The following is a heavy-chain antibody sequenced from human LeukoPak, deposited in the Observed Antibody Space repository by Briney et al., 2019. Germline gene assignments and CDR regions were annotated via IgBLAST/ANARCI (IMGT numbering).Heavy chain of an antibody. CDR3: VREGIGGTSYRGNFDY. CDR2: IWKDGRQT. CDR1: GFTFSDDG. D-gene: IGHD2-15*01. J-gene: IGHJ4*02. Sequence: GGSLRLSCIASGFTFSDDGMHWVRQAPGKGLEWVALIWKDGRQTFYGDSVKGRFIISRDNSRNTLDLQMNSLSAEDTAVYYCVREGIGGTSYRGNFDYWGQGTLVTVSS. V-gene: IGHV3-33*01.